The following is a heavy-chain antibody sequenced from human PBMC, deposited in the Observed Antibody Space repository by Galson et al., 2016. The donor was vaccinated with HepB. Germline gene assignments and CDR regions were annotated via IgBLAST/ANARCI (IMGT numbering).Heavy chain of an antibody. Sequence: SLRLSCAASGFTFSDYYMNWIRQAPGKGLEWVSSISSNSSYIYYADSVKGRFTISRDNAKNSLYLQMNSLRAEDTAVYYCARATHTITYYYDSSGYKVDAFDIWGQGTMVTVPS. D-gene: IGHD3-22*01. CDR1: GFTFSDYY. V-gene: IGHV3-11*06. CDR2: ISSNSSYI. J-gene: IGHJ3*02. CDR3: ARATHTITYYYDSSGYKVDAFDI.